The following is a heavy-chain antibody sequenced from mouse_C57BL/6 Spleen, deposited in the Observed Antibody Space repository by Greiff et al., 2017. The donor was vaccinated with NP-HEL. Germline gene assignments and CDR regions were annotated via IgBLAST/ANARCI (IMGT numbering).Heavy chain of an antibody. CDR2: LSYDGSN. Sequence: VQLKESGPGLVKPSQSLSLTCSVTGYSITSGYYWNWIRQFPGNNLEWMGFLSYDGSNNSNPSLKNHISITPDTSKNQLFLKLNSVTTEDTATYYCARGYDGSGGYFDVWGTGTTVTVSS. V-gene: IGHV3-6*01. D-gene: IGHD1-1*01. CDR1: GYSITSGYY. J-gene: IGHJ1*03. CDR3: ARGYDGSGGYFDV.